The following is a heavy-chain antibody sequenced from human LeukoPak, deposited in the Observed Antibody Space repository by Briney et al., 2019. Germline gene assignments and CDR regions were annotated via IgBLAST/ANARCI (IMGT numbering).Heavy chain of an antibody. V-gene: IGHV3-33*06. CDR3: AKDAQRGFDYSNSLEY. J-gene: IGHJ4*02. CDR2: IWSDGSNK. CDR1: GFTFSHYG. Sequence: GGSLKLSCAASGFTFSHYGMHWVRQAPGRGLEWVAVIWSDGSNKFYADSVKGRFTISRDNSQNTVDLHMNILRAEDTAVYYCAKDAQRGFDYSNSLEYWGQGTLVTVSS. D-gene: IGHD4-11*01.